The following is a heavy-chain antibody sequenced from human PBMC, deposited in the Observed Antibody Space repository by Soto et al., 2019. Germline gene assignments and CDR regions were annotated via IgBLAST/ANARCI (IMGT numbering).Heavy chain of an antibody. Sequence: QVQLVQSGAEVKKPGASVKVSCKASGYTFTSYYMHWVRQAPGQGLEWMGIINPSGGSTSYAQKFQCRVTMTRDTSTSTVYMELSSLRSEDTAVYYCARVAGSRGSGSFQTNWFDPWGQGTLVTVSS. J-gene: IGHJ5*02. V-gene: IGHV1-46*01. CDR3: ARVAGSRGSGSFQTNWFDP. D-gene: IGHD3-10*01. CDR1: GYTFTSYY. CDR2: INPSGGST.